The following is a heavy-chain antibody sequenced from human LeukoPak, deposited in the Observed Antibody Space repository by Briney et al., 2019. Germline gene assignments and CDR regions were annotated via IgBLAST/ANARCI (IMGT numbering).Heavy chain of an antibody. D-gene: IGHD2-15*01. J-gene: IGHJ4*02. CDR2: IQQDGSEK. Sequence: AGGSLRLSCAASGFTFSDYWMSWVRQAPGKGLEWVANIQQDGSEKYYVDSVKGRFTISRDNAKNSLYLQMNSLRAEDTAVYYCARAGILWGDYWGQGTLVTVSS. V-gene: IGHV3-7*01. CDR1: GFTFSDYW. CDR3: ARAGILWGDY.